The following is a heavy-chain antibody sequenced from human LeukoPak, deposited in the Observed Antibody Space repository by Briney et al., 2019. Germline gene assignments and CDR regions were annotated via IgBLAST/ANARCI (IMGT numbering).Heavy chain of an antibody. CDR1: GGSISSGDYY. D-gene: IGHD3-10*01. V-gene: IGHV4-30-4*01. CDR2: IYYSGST. J-gene: IGHJ4*02. CDR3: ASYMVRGVITFDY. Sequence: SETLSLTCTVSGGSISSGDYYWSWMRQPPGNGLEWIGYIYYSGSTYYNPSLKSRVTISVDTSKNQFSLKLSSVTAADTAVYYCASYMVRGVITFDYWGQGTLVTVSS.